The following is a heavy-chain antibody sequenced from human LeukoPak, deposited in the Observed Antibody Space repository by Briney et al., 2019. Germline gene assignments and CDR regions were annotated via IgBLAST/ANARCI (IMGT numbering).Heavy chain of an antibody. CDR3: ARHRNSGSYFHFDY. D-gene: IGHD1-26*01. CDR2: IYYSGST. V-gene: IGHV4-39*01. J-gene: IGHJ4*02. Sequence: PSETLSLTCTVSGGSISSSSYYWGWIRQPPGKGLERIGSIYYSGSTYYNPSLKSRVTISVDTSKNQFSLKLSSVTAADTAVYYCARHRNSGSYFHFDYWGQGTLVTVSS. CDR1: GGSISSSSYY.